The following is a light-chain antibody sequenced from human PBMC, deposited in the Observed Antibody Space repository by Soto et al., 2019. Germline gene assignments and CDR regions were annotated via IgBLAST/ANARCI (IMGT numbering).Light chain of an antibody. V-gene: IGKV3-15*01. CDR1: QSVSNIY. Sequence: LVLTQSPGTLSLSPGETATLSCRASQSVSNIYLGWYQQKPGQAPRLLIHGATTRATGIPAGFSGRGSGTEFTLTISSLQSEDFAVYYCQQYTNWPWTFGQGTKVDIK. J-gene: IGKJ1*01. CDR3: QQYTNWPWT. CDR2: GAT.